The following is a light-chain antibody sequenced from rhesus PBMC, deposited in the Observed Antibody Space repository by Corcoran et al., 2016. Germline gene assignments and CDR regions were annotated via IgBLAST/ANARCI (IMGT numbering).Light chain of an antibody. J-gene: IGKJ3*01. CDR3: QQYSSSPFT. V-gene: IGKV1-22*01. Sequence: DIQMTQSPSSLSASVGDTVTITCRASQSISSWLAWYQQKPWKAPKLLIYKASSLQSGVPSRFSGSGSGTDFTLTISSLQSEDFATYDCQQYSSSPFTFGPGTKLDIK. CDR2: KAS. CDR1: QSISSW.